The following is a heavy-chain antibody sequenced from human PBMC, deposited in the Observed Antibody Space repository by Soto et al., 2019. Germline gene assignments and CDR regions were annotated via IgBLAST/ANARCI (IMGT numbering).Heavy chain of an antibody. D-gene: IGHD2-21*02. CDR1: GFTFSSYA. V-gene: IGHV3-64*01. CDR3: ARDGSMVTRYYYYYMDV. CDR2: ISSNGGST. Sequence: GGSLRLSCAASGFTFSSYAMHWVRQAPGKGLEYVSAISSNGGSTYYANSVKGRFTISRDNSKNTLYLQMGSLRAEDMAVYYCARDGSMVTRYYYYYMDVWGKGTTVTVSS. J-gene: IGHJ6*03.